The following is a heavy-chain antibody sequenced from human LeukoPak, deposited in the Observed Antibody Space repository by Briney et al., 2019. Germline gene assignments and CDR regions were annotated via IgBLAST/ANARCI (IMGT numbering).Heavy chain of an antibody. D-gene: IGHD3-10*01. CDR2: IYSGGST. V-gene: IGHV3-53*01. Sequence: GGSLRLSCAASGFTVSSNYMSWVRQAPGKGLEWVSVIYSGGSTYYADSVKGRFTISRDNSKNTLYLQMNSLRAEDTAVYYCAKGHGSGSYYNVGAFDIWGQGTMVTVSS. CDR1: GFTVSSNY. J-gene: IGHJ3*02. CDR3: AKGHGSGSYYNVGAFDI.